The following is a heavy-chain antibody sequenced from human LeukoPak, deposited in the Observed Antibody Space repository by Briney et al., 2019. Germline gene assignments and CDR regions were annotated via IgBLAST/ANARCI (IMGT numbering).Heavy chain of an antibody. J-gene: IGHJ4*02. Sequence: GGSLRLSCVGSGFTVSSSYMTWVRQAPGKGLEWVSHIYAAGNTHYADSVKGRFTISRDISKNTVYLQMNSLRAEDTAVYYCARDNAWLGTFDYWGQGTLVTASS. CDR2: IYAAGNT. D-gene: IGHD6-19*01. CDR3: ARDNAWLGTFDY. V-gene: IGHV3-66*01. CDR1: GFTVSSSY.